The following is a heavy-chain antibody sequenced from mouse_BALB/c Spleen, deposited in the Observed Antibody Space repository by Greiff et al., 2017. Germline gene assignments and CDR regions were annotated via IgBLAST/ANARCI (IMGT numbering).Heavy chain of an antibody. J-gene: IGHJ4*01. D-gene: IGHD2-4*01. Sequence: VKLQESGPGLVAPSQSLSITCTVSGFSLTSYGVHWVRQPPGKGLEWLGVIWAGGSTNYNSALMSRLSISKDNSKSQVFLKMNSLQTDDTAMYYCARDRGLRRRFAMDYWGQGTSVTVSA. CDR3: ARDRGLRRRFAMDY. CDR2: IWAGGST. V-gene: IGHV2-9*02. CDR1: GFSLTSYG.